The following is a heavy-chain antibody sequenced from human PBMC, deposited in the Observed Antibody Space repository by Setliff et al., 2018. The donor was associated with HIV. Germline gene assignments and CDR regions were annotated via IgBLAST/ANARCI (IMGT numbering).Heavy chain of an antibody. CDR2: INPNSGGT. J-gene: IGHJ3*02. V-gene: IGHV1-2*02. CDR1: GYSFSGYY. CDR3: ARGQGWYNWNDQAFDI. D-gene: IGHD1-1*01. Sequence: PWASVKVSCKASGYSFSGYYMHWVRQAPGQGLEWMGWINPNSGGTNYAQKFQGRVTMTRDTSISTAYLELSRLRSDDTAVYYCARGQGWYNWNDQAFDIWGQGTMVT.